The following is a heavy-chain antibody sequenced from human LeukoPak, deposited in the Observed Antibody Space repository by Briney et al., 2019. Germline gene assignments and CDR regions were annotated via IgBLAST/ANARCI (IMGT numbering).Heavy chain of an antibody. D-gene: IGHD3-9*01. V-gene: IGHV4-39*07. CDR2: MYYSGST. Sequence: SETLSLTCTVSGDSISSSSYYWGWIRQPPGKGLEWIGSMYYSGSTYYNPSLKSRVTISVDTSKNQFSLKLSSVTAADTAVYYCARQRILTGYYKADNWFDPWGQGTLVTVSS. J-gene: IGHJ5*02. CDR1: GDSISSSSYY. CDR3: ARQRILTGYYKADNWFDP.